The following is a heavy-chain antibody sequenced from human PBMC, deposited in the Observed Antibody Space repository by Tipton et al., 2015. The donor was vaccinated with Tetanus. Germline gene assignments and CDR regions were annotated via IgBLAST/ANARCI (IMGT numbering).Heavy chain of an antibody. J-gene: IGHJ2*01. V-gene: IGHV5-51*01. D-gene: IGHD3-3*01. Sequence: QLVQSGAEVKKPGESLKISCQGSGYIFRNYWIGWVRQMPGKGLEWMGIIYPGDSDTRYSPAFEGQVTISVDKFSNTAYLQWSSLKASDTAMYYCARRLGPYTGDYIWHFDLWGRGTLVTVSS. CDR1: GYIFRNYW. CDR3: ARRLGPYTGDYIWHFDL. CDR2: IYPGDSDT.